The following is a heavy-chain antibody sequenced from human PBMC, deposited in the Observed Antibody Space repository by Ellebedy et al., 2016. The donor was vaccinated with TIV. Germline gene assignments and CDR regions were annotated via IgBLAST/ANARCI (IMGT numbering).Heavy chain of an antibody. J-gene: IGHJ6*03. V-gene: IGHV4-59*01. CDR2: IYYSGST. CDR3: ARGNSEYYHMDV. D-gene: IGHD1-7*01. CDR1: GGSISSYY. Sequence: SETLSLTCTVSGGSISSYYWSWIRQPPGKGLEWIGYIYYSGSTNYNPSLKSRVTISVDTSKNQFSLKLSSVTAADTAVYFCARGNSEYYHMDVWGKGTTVTVSS.